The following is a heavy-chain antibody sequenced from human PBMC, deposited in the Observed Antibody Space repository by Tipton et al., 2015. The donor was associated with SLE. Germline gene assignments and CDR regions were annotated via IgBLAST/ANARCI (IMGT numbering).Heavy chain of an antibody. V-gene: IGHV4-61*02. D-gene: IGHD6-13*01. Sequence: TLSLTCTVSGGSISSGSYYWSWIRQPAGKGLEWIGRIYTSGSTNYNPSLKSRVTISVDTPKNQFSLKLSSVTAADTAVYYCAREGITEAGTPPFDYWGQGTLVTVSS. CDR2: IYTSGST. J-gene: IGHJ4*02. CDR3: AREGITEAGTPPFDY. CDR1: GGSISSGSYY.